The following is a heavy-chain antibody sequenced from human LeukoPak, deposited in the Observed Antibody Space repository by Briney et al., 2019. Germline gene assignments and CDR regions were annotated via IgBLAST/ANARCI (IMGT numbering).Heavy chain of an antibody. Sequence: ASVKVSCKASGYTFTSYWMHWVRQAPGKGLVWVSRINTAGSSTNYADSVKGRFTISRDNAKNTLYLQMNTLRAEDTAVYYCARDPSYSIYYYMDVWGKGTTVTVSS. CDR2: INTAGSST. V-gene: IGHV3-74*01. CDR3: ARDPSYSIYYYMDV. CDR1: GYTFTSYW. D-gene: IGHD4-11*01. J-gene: IGHJ6*03.